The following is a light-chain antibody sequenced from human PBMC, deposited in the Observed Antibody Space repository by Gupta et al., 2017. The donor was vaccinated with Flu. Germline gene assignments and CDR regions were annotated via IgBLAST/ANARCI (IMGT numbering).Light chain of an antibody. V-gene: IGLV7-46*01. CDR3: LLSYSGAWV. CDR1: TGAVTSGHC. CDR2: DTS. Sequence: HAAVTPEPALTVSPGGTVTLLSGSRTGAVTSGHCPYWFQQKPGHAPRTLFYDTSNKHSWTPARFSGSLLGGKAALTLSGAQPEDEAEYYCLLSYSGAWVFGGGTKLTVI. J-gene: IGLJ3*02.